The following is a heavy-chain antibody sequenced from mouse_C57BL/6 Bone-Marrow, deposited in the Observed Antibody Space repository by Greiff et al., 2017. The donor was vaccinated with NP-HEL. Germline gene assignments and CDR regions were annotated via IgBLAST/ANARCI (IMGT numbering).Heavy chain of an antibody. CDR2: IYPGNSDT. J-gene: IGHJ3*01. D-gene: IGHD2-2*01. V-gene: IGHV1-5*01. Sequence: VQLQQSGTVLARPGASVKMSCKTSGYTFTSYWMHWVKQRPGQGLEWIGAIYPGNSDTSYNQKFKGKAKLTAVTSASTAYMELSSLTNEDSAVYYCLYGYDGGWFAYWGQGTLVTVSA. CDR3: LYGYDGGWFAY. CDR1: GYTFTSYW.